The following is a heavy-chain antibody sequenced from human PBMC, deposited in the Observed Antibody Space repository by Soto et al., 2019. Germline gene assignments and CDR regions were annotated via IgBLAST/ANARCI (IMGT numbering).Heavy chain of an antibody. J-gene: IGHJ4*02. V-gene: IGHV1-18*01. CDR2: ISAYNGNT. CDR1: GYTFTSYG. CDR3: ARDAHVEAVPRDFDY. D-gene: IGHD6-13*01. Sequence: ASVKVSCKASGYTFTSYGISWVRQAPGQGLEWMGWISAYNGNTNYAQKLQGRVTMTTDTSTSTAYMELRSLRSDDTAVYYCARDAHVEAVPRDFDYWGQGTLVTVSS.